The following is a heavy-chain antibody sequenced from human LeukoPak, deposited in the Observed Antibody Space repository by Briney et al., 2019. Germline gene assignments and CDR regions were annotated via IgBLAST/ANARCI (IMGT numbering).Heavy chain of an antibody. J-gene: IGHJ6*02. CDR3: ARDAASYCSGGSCQPRGHYYYYGMGV. Sequence: ASVKLSCKASGYTFTSYGISWVRQAPGQGLEWMGWISAYNGNTNYAQKLQGRVTMTTDTSTSTAYMELRSLRSDDTAVYYCARDAASYCSGGSCQPRGHYYYYGMGVWGQGTTVTVSS. V-gene: IGHV1-18*01. CDR1: GYTFTSYG. CDR2: ISAYNGNT. D-gene: IGHD2-15*01.